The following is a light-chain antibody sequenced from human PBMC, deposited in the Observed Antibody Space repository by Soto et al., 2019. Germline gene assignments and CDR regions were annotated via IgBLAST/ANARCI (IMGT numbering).Light chain of an antibody. CDR2: EVN. V-gene: IGLV2-8*01. CDR3: SSYAGINNLGV. J-gene: IGLJ1*01. CDR1: SSDVGGYKY. Sequence: QSALTQPPSASGSPGQSVTISCTGTSSDVGGYKYVSRYQQHPDKATKLMIFEVNKRPSGVPDRFSGSKSGNTASLTVSGLQAEDEADYYCSSYAGINNLGVFGTGTKLTVL.